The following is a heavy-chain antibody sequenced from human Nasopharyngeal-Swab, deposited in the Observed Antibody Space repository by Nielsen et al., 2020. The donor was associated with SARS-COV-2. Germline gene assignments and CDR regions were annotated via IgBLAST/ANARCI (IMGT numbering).Heavy chain of an antibody. Sequence: GESLKISCAASGFTFSSYSMNWVRQAPGKGLEWVSSISSSSSYIYYADSVKGRFTISRDNAKNSLYLQMNSLRAEDTAVYYCASIGGGYGDGMDVWGQGTMVTVSS. CDR2: ISSSSSYI. CDR3: ASIGGGYGDGMDV. D-gene: IGHD4-17*01. J-gene: IGHJ6*02. CDR1: GFTFSSYS. V-gene: IGHV3-21*01.